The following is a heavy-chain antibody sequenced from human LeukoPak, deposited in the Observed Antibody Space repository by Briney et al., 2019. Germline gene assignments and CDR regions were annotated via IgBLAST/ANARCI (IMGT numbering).Heavy chain of an antibody. D-gene: IGHD5-18*01. CDR2: IVDSERI. V-gene: IGHV4-34*09. CDR3: ASGYGSGWFDA. Sequence: SETLSLTCAVYGGSFSGYYWSWIRQHPGKGLEWIAYIVDSERIYYNPSLKSRLILSLDTSENQFSLNLSSMTAADTAVYFCASGYGSGWFDAWGQGTLVAVSS. J-gene: IGHJ5*02. CDR1: GGSFSGYY.